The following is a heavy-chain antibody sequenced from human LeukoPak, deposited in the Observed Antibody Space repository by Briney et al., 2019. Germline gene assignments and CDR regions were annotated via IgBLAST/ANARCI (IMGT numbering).Heavy chain of an antibody. CDR2: ISSSSSYI. CDR3: AKDLIPLQVGWTLDY. Sequence: GGSLRLSCAASGFTFSSYSMNWVRQAPGKGLEWVSSISSSSSYIYYADSVKGRFTISRDNAKNSLYLQMNSLRAEDTAVYYCAKDLIPLQVGWTLDYWGQGTLVTVSS. V-gene: IGHV3-21*04. CDR1: GFTFSSYS. D-gene: IGHD3/OR15-3a*01. J-gene: IGHJ4*02.